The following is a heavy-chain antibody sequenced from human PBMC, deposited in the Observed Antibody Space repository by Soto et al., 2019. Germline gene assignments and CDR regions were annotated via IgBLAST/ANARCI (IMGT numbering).Heavy chain of an antibody. J-gene: IGHJ4*02. CDR2: ISINGNS. D-gene: IGHD1-20*01. CDR3: ARESGDNWTYEVK. V-gene: IGHV4-4*07. Sequence: QVQVKESGPGLVKPSETLSLTCTVSGGSIADYSWSWIRQSAGKGLEWLGRISINGNSHYHPSLRSRVTMSIETSKNQFSLNLRSVTAADTAVYYCARESGDNWTYEVKWGQGTLVTVSS. CDR1: GGSIADYS.